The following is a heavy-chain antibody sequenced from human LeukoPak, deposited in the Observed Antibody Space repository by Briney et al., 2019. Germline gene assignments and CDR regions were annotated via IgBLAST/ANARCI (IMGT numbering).Heavy chain of an antibody. CDR2: ISYDGSNK. V-gene: IGHV3-30*18. J-gene: IGHJ4*02. CDR1: GFTFSSYG. D-gene: IGHD5-12*01. Sequence: GGSLRLFCAASGFTFSSYGMHWVRQAPGKGLEWVAVISYDGSNKYYADSVKGRFTISRDNSKNTLYMQMHSLRAEDTAVYYCAKALGSIVVTTTDYWGQGTLVTVSS. CDR3: AKALGSIVVTTTDY.